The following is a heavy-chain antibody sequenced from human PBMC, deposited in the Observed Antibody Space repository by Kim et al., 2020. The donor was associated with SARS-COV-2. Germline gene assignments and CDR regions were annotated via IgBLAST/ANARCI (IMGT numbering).Heavy chain of an antibody. D-gene: IGHD3-3*01. CDR2: IYYSGST. Sequence: SETLSLTCTVSGGSISSSSYYWGWVRQPPGKRLEWIGSIYYSGSTYYNPSLKHRVTISVDTSKNQLSLKLSSATAADTAVYSCARPHGSAFWSGYSPSGFVPCGQGILGTVSS. V-gene: IGHV4-39*01. CDR3: ARPHGSAFWSGYSPSGFVP. CDR1: GGSISSSSYY. J-gene: IGHJ5*02.